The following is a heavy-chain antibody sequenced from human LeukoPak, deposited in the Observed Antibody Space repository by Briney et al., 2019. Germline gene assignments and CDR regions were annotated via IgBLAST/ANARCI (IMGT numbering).Heavy chain of an antibody. CDR3: AKGGAMADKYYQE. CDR1: GFTFSSYA. CDR2: TTDSGSRT. Sequence: GGSLRLSCAASGFTFSSYAMRWVRQVPGKGLEWVSSTTDSGSRTYYADSVKGRFTISRDNSKNMLYLQMNSLRAEDTAVYYCAKGGAMADKYYQEWGQGTLVTVSS. D-gene: IGHD6-19*01. J-gene: IGHJ1*01. V-gene: IGHV3-23*01.